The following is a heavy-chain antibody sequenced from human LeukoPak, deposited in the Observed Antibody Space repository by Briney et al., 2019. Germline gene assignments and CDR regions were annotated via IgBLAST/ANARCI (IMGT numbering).Heavy chain of an antibody. J-gene: IGHJ3*02. V-gene: IGHV4-34*01. CDR2: INHSGST. Sequence: PSETLSLTCAVYGGSFSGYYWSWIRQPPGKGLEWIGEINHSGSTNYNPSLKSRVTISVDTSKNQFSLKLSSVTAADTAEYYCAREGSYPAFDIWGQGTMVTVSS. CDR3: AREGSYPAFDI. D-gene: IGHD3-10*01. CDR1: GGSFSGYY.